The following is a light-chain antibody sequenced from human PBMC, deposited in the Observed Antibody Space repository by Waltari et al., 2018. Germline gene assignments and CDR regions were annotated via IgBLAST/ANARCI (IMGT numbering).Light chain of an antibody. V-gene: IGLV3-25*03. J-gene: IGLJ3*02. CDR3: QSVDDSGNYVV. Sequence: SSDLAQPPSVSVSPGQTAVTTCAGDELADTYIYGFHHKSGQAPITIILRKTVRSPGIPARFSASDSGTTGTLIINEVQAEDEAYYYWQSVDDSGNYVVVGGGTRLTVL. CDR2: RKT. CDR1: ELADTY.